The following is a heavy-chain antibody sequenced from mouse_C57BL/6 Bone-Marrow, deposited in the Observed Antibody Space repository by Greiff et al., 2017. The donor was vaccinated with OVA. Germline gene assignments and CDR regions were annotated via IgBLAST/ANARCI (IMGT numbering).Heavy chain of an antibody. CDR1: GFTFSSYA. V-gene: IGHV5-9-1*02. CDR2: ISSGGDYI. J-gene: IGHJ1*03. CDR3: TRDLRLRGGHPGDLEV. Sequence: EVMLVESGEGLVKPGGSLKLSCAASGFTFSSYAMSWVRQTPEQRLEWVAYISSGGDYIYYADTVKGRFTISRDNARNTLYLQLSSLKSEDTAMYYSTRDLRLRGGHPGDLEVWGTGTTGTVSS. D-gene: IGHD1-1*01.